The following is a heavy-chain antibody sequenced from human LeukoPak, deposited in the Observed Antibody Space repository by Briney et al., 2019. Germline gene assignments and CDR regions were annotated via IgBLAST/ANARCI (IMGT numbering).Heavy chain of an antibody. CDR2: ISSSSSTI. Sequence: GGSLRLSCAASGFTFSSYSMNWVRQAPGKGLEWVSYISSSSSTIYYADSVKGRFTISRDNAKNSLYLQMKSLRAEDTAVYYCAREFAYDYVWGSYRYVPCTFDIWGQGTMVTVSS. J-gene: IGHJ3*02. D-gene: IGHD3-16*02. V-gene: IGHV3-48*01. CDR3: AREFAYDYVWGSYRYVPCTFDI. CDR1: GFTFSSYS.